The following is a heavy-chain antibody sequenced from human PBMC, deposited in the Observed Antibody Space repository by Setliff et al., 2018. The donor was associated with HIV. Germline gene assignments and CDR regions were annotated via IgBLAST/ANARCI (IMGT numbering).Heavy chain of an antibody. D-gene: IGHD3-10*01. CDR1: GGAFTGRY. V-gene: IGHV4-34*01. J-gene: IGHJ6*02. CDR3: LRVSAFIMSPSFYYYGMDV. Sequence: LSLTCAVYGGAFTGRYWGWVRQPPGKGLEWIGESDYTGNTNHNPSLKSRVSTSVDMSKEQFSLKLKSVTAADTAVYYCLRVSAFIMSPSFYYYGMDVWGQGTTVTVSS. CDR2: SDYTGNT.